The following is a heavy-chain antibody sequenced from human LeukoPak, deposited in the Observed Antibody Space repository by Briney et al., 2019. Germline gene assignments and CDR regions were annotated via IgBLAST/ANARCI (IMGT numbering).Heavy chain of an antibody. CDR3: ARGAQGPGGSGPFDY. CDR1: GGSFSGYC. Sequence: SETLSLTCAVYGGSFSGYCWSWIRQPPGKGLEWIGEINHSGSTNYNPSLKSRVTISVDTSKNQFSLKLSSVTAADTAVYYCARGAQGPGGSGPFDYWGQGTLVTVSS. J-gene: IGHJ4*02. CDR2: INHSGST. V-gene: IGHV4-34*01. D-gene: IGHD2-15*01.